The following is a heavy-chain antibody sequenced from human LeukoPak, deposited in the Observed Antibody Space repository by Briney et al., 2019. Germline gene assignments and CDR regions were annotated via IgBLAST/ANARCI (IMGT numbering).Heavy chain of an antibody. J-gene: IGHJ4*02. D-gene: IGHD5-12*01. CDR1: GFTFSSHG. Sequence: GGSLRLSCAASGFTFSSHGMHWVRQAPGKGLEWVAVIWPDGSIKYYADSVKGRFTISRDNSKNTLYLQLNSLRPEDTAVYYCARDQLAYSGYDTLFDYWGQGSLVTVSS. CDR2: IWPDGSIK. CDR3: ARDQLAYSGYDTLFDY. V-gene: IGHV3-33*01.